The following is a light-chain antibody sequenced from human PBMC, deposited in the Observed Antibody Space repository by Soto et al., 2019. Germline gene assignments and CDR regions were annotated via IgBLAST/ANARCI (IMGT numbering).Light chain of an antibody. CDR1: TSDVGRYNF. CDR2: QVA. CDR3: CSYAGSITWV. J-gene: IGLJ3*02. Sequence: QSALTQPASVSGSPGQSITISCTGTTSDVGRYNFVSWYQQHPGRAPKLIISQVAKRPSGTSNRFSGSKSDNTASLTISGLQAEDEADYYCCSYAGSITWVFGGGTKLTVL. V-gene: IGLV2-23*02.